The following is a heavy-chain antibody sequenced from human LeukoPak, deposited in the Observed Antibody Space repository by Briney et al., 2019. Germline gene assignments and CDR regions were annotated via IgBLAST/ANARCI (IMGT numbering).Heavy chain of an antibody. Sequence: GGSLRLSCAASGFTFSNYAMHWVRQAPGKGLEYVSAISSDGGSTYYADSVKDRSTISRDNSKNTLFLQMGSLRDEDMAVYYCARRYCTTTACSPFDYWGQGTLVTVSS. V-gene: IGHV3-64*02. CDR1: GFTFSNYA. CDR2: ISSDGGST. D-gene: IGHD2-2*01. CDR3: ARRYCTTTACSPFDY. J-gene: IGHJ4*02.